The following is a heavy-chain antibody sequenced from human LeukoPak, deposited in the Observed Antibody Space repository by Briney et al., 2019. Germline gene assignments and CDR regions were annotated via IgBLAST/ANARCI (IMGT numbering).Heavy chain of an antibody. V-gene: IGHV4-39*01. Sequence: SETLSLTCTVSGGSVSSSSYYWGWIRQPLGKGLEWIGSVYFSGTTYYNPSLKSRVPISVDTSKNQFSLKLNSVTAADTAVYYCARHEVGYCSSPSRYGGNWLDPWGQGTLVTVSS. CDR3: ARHEVGYCSSPSRYGGNWLDP. CDR1: GGSVSSSSYY. CDR2: VYFSGTT. D-gene: IGHD2-2*01. J-gene: IGHJ5*02.